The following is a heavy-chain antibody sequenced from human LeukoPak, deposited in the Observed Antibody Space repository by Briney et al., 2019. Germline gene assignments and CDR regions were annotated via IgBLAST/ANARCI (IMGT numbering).Heavy chain of an antibody. CDR2: INSDGSIT. J-gene: IGHJ4*02. Sequence: PGGSLRLSCAASGFTFGSSWMHWVRQAPGKGLVWVSRINSDGSITTYADSVKGRFTISRDNAKNTLYLQMNSLRAEDTAVYYCARALASAADYWGQGTLVTVSS. D-gene: IGHD3-16*01. CDR3: ARALASAADY. CDR1: GFTFGSSW. V-gene: IGHV3-74*01.